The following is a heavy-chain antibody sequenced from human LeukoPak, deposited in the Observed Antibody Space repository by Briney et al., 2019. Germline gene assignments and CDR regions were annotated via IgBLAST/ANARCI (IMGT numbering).Heavy chain of an antibody. D-gene: IGHD3-16*02. CDR2: IYYSGST. CDR3: ARGGVIVNLQH. V-gene: IGHV4-39*07. Sequence: KPSETLSLTCTVSGGSISSSSHYWGWIRQPPGKGLEWIGSIYYSGSTYYNLSLKSRVTISLDTSKNQFSLKLTSVTAADTAVYYCARGGVIVNLQHWGQGTLVTVSS. J-gene: IGHJ1*01. CDR1: GGSISSSSHY.